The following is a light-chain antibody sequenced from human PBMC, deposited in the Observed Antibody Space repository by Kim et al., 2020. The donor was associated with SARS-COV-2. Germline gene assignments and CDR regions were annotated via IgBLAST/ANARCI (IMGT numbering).Light chain of an antibody. CDR3: QSFDYNIIV. J-gene: IGLJ7*01. V-gene: IGLV6-57*03. CDR1: SGNIASAY. CDR2: QDF. Sequence: GQAVTISCTRSSGNIASAYVQWYQQRPGGVPTTVISQDFQRPSGVPERFSVSIDSSSNSASLIISGLTTEDEADYYCQSFDYNIIVFGGGTQLTVL.